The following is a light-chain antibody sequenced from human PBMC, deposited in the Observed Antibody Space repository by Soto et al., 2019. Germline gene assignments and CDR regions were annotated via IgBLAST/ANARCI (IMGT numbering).Light chain of an antibody. V-gene: IGKV3-15*01. CDR2: GAS. J-gene: IGKJ2*01. CDR1: QSVSSY. CDR3: QQYNDWPRT. Sequence: EIVMTQSPATLSVSPGERATLSCRASQSVSSYLAWYQQKPGQAPRLLIYGASTRATGIPARFSGSGSGTGFPLTISSLQSEDFAVYYCQQYNDWPRTFGQGTKLEIK.